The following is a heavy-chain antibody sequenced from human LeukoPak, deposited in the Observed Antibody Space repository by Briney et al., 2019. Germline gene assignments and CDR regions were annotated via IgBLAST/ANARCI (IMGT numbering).Heavy chain of an antibody. J-gene: IGHJ4*02. V-gene: IGHV3-23*01. D-gene: IGHD5-18*01. CDR1: GFTFSSYA. CDR2: ISGSGGST. Sequence: GGSLRLSCAASGFTFSSYAMSWVRQAPGKGLEWVSAISGSGGSTYYADSVKGRFTISRDNSKNTLYLQMNSLRAEDTAVYYCARRRRLWGYGLDYWGQGTLVTVSS. CDR3: ARRRRLWGYGLDY.